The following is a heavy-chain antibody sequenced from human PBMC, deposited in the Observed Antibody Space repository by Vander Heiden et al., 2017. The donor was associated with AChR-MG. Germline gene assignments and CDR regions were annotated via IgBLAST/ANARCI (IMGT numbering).Heavy chain of an antibody. Sequence: QVRLVESGGDLVKPGGSLTLSCAASGFTFSDYYISWISQTPGKGLEWISFISSSGGAVYYADSVKGRFTISRDNAGNSVTLHMNRLRAEDTGIYYCARDLSANGPLFRLADFWGQGTLVTVSS. CDR2: ISSSGGAV. V-gene: IGHV3-11*01. D-gene: IGHD2-8*01. CDR3: ARDLSANGPLFRLADF. J-gene: IGHJ4*02. CDR1: GFTFSDYY.